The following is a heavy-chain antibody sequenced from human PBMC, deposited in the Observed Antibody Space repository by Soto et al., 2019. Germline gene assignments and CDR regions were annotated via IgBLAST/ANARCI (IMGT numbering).Heavy chain of an antibody. CDR3: ARQSAVAGNWFDP. D-gene: IGHD6-19*01. CDR2: IYHSGST. V-gene: IGHV4-30-2*03. CDR1: GGSISSGGYS. J-gene: IGHJ5*02. Sequence: SETLSLTCAVSGGSISSGGYSWSWIRQPPGKGLEWIGYIYHSGSTYYNPSLKSRVTISVDTSKNQFSLKLSSVTAADTAVYYCARQSAVAGNWFDPWGQGTLVTVSS.